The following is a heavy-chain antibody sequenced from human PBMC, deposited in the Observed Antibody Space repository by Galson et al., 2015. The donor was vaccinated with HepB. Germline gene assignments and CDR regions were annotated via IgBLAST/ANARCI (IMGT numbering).Heavy chain of an antibody. V-gene: IGHV3-7*03. D-gene: IGHD6-13*01. CDR1: GFTFGSYW. Sequence: SLRLSCTASGFTFGSYWMSWVRQAPGKGLEWVANIKQDGSEKYYVDSVKGRFTISRDNAKNSLYLQMNSLRAEDTAVYYCARDRVQQLEDWGQGTLVTVSS. CDR3: ARDRVQQLED. J-gene: IGHJ4*02. CDR2: IKQDGSEK.